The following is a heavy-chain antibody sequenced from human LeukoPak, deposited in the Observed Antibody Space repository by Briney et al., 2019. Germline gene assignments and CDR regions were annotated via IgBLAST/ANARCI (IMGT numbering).Heavy chain of an antibody. D-gene: IGHD3-10*01. CDR3: ARGGSMVRRIIIGEY. CDR1: GYTFTDYY. Sequence: GASLKVSCKASGYTFTDYYMHWVRQAPGQGLEWMGWMNPNTGATNYVQKFQGRVTMTRDTSISTAYMELSRLISDDTAVYYCARGGSMVRRIIIGEYWGQGTLVTVSS. J-gene: IGHJ4*02. V-gene: IGHV1-2*02. CDR2: MNPNTGAT.